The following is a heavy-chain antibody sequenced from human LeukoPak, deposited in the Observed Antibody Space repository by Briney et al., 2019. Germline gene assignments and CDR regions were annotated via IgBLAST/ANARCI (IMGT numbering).Heavy chain of an antibody. CDR2: FDPEYDEDGET. CDR1: GYILTEVA. V-gene: IGHV1-24*01. D-gene: IGHD5-12*01. Sequence: GASVKVSCKVSGYILTEVAINWVRQAPRKGLEWIGGFDPEYDEDGETLFAQKFQGRVTMTEDASTDTAYLVLSSLRPEDTAVYYCAMTDRYAGRPFDYWGQGTLVTVSS. CDR3: AMTDRYAGRPFDY. J-gene: IGHJ4*02.